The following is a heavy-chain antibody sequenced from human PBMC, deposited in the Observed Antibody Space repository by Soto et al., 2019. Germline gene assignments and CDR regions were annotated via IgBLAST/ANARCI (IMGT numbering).Heavy chain of an antibody. CDR1: GGSISSSSYY. CDR2: IYYSGST. CDR3: ANNLGYCTNGVCYFPDTYFDY. D-gene: IGHD2-8*01. Sequence: PSETLSLTCTVSGGSISSSSYYWGWIRQPPGKGLEWIGSIYYSGSTYYNPSLKSRVTISVDTSKNQFSLKLSSVTAADTAVYYCANNLGYCTNGVCYFPDTYFDYWGQGTLVTVSS. J-gene: IGHJ4*02. V-gene: IGHV4-39*01.